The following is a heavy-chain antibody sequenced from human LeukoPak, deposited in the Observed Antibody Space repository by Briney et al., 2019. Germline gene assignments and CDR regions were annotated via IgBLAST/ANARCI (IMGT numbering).Heavy chain of an antibody. Sequence: QSGGSLRLSCAASGFTFSSYGMNWVRQAPGKGLEWVSSISSGSTYKYYADSMKGRFTISRDNAKNSLYLQMNSLRAKDTAVYYCARTGYGYNYFDYWGQGTLVTVSS. CDR3: ARTGYGYNYFDY. CDR2: ISSGSTYK. D-gene: IGHD3-16*01. J-gene: IGHJ4*02. V-gene: IGHV3-21*01. CDR1: GFTFSSYG.